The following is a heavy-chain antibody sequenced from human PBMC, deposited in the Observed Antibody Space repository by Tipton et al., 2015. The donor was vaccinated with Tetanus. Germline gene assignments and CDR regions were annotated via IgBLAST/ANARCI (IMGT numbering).Heavy chain of an antibody. D-gene: IGHD2-2*01. CDR1: GYTFTSYG. J-gene: IGHJ5*02. V-gene: IGHV1-18*01. CDR2: ISAYNGNT. Sequence: QVQLVQSGAEVKKPGASVKVSCKASGYTFTSYGISWVRQAPGQGLEWMGWISAYNGNTNYAQKLQGRVTMTTDTSTSTAYMELRSRRSDDTAVYYCARGEEAGVVVPAPSGAFDPWGQGTLVTVSS. CDR3: ARGEEAGVVVPAPSGAFDP.